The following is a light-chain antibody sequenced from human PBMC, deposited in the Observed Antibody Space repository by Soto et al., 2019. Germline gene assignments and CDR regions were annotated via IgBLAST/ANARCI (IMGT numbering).Light chain of an antibody. J-gene: IGLJ1*01. Sequence: QSVLTQPASVSGSPGQSITISCTGTSSDVGGYNYVSWYQQHPGKAPKLMSYDVSNRPSGASNRFSGSKSGNTASLTISGLQAEDEADYYCSSYTSSSTYVFGTGTKVTVL. CDR1: SSDVGGYNY. V-gene: IGLV2-14*01. CDR3: SSYTSSSTYV. CDR2: DVS.